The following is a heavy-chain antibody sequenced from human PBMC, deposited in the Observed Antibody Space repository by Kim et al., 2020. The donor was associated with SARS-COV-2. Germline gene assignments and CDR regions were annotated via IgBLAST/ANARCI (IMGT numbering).Heavy chain of an antibody. Sequence: GGSLRLSCAASGFTFSTYEMNWVRQAPGKGLEWVSYISGSGNTVYYADSVRGRFTISRDNAKNSLSLHMNSLRGEDTAVYYCARDGTHTSSQYFDSWGQGTLVTVSS. V-gene: IGHV3-48*03. J-gene: IGHJ4*02. CDR3: ARDGTHTSSQYFDS. CDR2: ISGSGNTV. CDR1: GFTFSTYE. D-gene: IGHD2-2*01.